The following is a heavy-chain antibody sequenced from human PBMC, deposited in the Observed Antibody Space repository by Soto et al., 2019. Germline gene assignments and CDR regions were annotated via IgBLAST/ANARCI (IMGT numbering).Heavy chain of an antibody. V-gene: IGHV1-18*04. CDR2: ITPFNSNT. CDR3: ARDKILVSAPSDLAL. D-gene: IGHD2-15*01. J-gene: IGHJ4*02. Sequence: ASVKVSCKASGYRFSSYGISWVRQAPGQGLEWMGWITPFNSNTHYAQRFQGRVTLTTDTSTSTAYMELGSLTSDDSAVYYCARDKILVSAPSDLALWGQGTQVTVS. CDR1: GYRFSSYG.